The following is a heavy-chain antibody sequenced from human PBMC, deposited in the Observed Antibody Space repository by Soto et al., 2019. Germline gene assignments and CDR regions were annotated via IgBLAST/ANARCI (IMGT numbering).Heavy chain of an antibody. V-gene: IGHV4-4*02. CDR1: GASISNGHW. CDR3: ARAGSYNLDV. Sequence: QVQLQESGPGLMKPSETLSLTCAVSGASISNGHWWSWVRQPPGKGLEWIGEIYHSGSTNYNPSLKSRVTMSVDNSKNRLALKVSSVTAADTAIYYCARAGSYNLDVWGQGTTVTVSS. J-gene: IGHJ6*02. CDR2: IYHSGST. D-gene: IGHD1-1*01.